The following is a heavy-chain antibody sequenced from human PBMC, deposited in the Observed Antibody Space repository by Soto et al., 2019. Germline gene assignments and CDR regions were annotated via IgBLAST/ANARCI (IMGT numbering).Heavy chain of an antibody. J-gene: IGHJ4*02. V-gene: IGHV5-51*01. CDR1: GYSFTSYW. CDR3: ARRAHDYYDSSGPFDY. D-gene: IGHD3-22*01. CDR2: IYPGDSDT. Sequence: PGESLKISCQGSGYSFTSYWIGWVRQMPGKGLEWMGIIYPGDSDTRYSPSFQGQVTISADKSISTAYLQWSSLKASDTAMYYCARRAHDYYDSSGPFDYWGQGTRVTVSS.